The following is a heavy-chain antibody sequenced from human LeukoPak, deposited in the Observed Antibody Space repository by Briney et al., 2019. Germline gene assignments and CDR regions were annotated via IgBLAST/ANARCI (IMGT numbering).Heavy chain of an antibody. V-gene: IGHV4-4*07. D-gene: IGHD6-13*01. CDR3: ARARYSSSWYRNWGFDP. CDR2: IYTSGST. Sequence: SETLSLTCTVSGGSISSYYWSWIRQPAGKGLEWIGRIYTSGSTNYNPSLKSRVTMSVDTSKNQFSLKLSSVTAADTAVYYCARARYSSSWYRNWGFDPWGQGTLVTVSS. CDR1: GGSISSYY. J-gene: IGHJ5*02.